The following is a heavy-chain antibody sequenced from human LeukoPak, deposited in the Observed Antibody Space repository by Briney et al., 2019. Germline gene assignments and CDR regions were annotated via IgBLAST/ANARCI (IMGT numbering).Heavy chain of an antibody. CDR1: GFTFSIYS. J-gene: IGHJ4*02. CDR2: ISGSGSDT. D-gene: IGHD3-10*01. Sequence: PGGSLRLSCVASGFTFSIYSMSWVRHAPGKGLDWVSSISGSGSDTYYADSVKGRFTVSRDNAKNSLFLQMSSLRAEDTAVYYCATGFGQLIYPLDYWGQGTLLTVSS. CDR3: ATGFGQLIYPLDY. V-gene: IGHV3-21*01.